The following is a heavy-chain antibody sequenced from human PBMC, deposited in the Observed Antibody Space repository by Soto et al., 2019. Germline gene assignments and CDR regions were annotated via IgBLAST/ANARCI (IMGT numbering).Heavy chain of an antibody. V-gene: IGHV1-8*02. CDR3: ARVTCRDCSGGSYAFDI. CDR2: INPNSGNT. J-gene: IGHJ3*02. CDR1: GYTFTSYG. Sequence: GASVKVSCKASGYTFTSYGISWVRQAPGQGLEWMGWINPNSGNTGYAQKLQGRVTMTRNTSISTAYMELSSLRSEDTAVYYCARVTCRDCSGGSYAFDIWGQGTMVTVSS. D-gene: IGHD2-15*01.